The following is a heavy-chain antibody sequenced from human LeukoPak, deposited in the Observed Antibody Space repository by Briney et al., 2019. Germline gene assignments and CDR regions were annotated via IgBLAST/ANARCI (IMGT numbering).Heavy chain of an antibody. V-gene: IGHV3-48*01. CDR2: ISSSSSTI. D-gene: IGHD6-6*01. CDR1: GFTFSSYG. J-gene: IGHJ4*02. Sequence: GGSLRLSCAASGFTFSSYGMTWVRQAPGKGLEWVSYISSSSSTIYYADSVKGRFTISRDNAKNSLYLQLNSLRAEDTAVYYCARAMSIAARLQTIFDYWGQGTLVTVSS. CDR3: ARAMSIAARLQTIFDY.